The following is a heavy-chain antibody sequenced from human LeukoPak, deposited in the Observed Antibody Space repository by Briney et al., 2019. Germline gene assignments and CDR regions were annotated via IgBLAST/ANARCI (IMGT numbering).Heavy chain of an antibody. CDR2: VESKTDGGTT. D-gene: IGHD3-16*01. V-gene: IGHV3-15*04. CDR1: GFTFDDYG. CDR3: TTLGADLDPDY. Sequence: PGGSLRLSCAASGFTFDDYGMSWVRQAPGKGLEWVGRVESKTDGGTTAYAAPVKGRFSISRDDSKNTLYLQMNSLKTEDTAVYYCTTLGADLDPDYWGQGTLVTVSS. J-gene: IGHJ4*02.